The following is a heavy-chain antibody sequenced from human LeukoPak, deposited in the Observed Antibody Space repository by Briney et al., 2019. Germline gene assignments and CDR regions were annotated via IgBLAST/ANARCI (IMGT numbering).Heavy chain of an antibody. V-gene: IGHV4-39*07. D-gene: IGHD1-26*01. J-gene: IGHJ5*02. CDR1: GGSISSSSYY. CDR3: AREVVGATGWFDP. CDR2: IYYSGST. Sequence: SETLSLTCTVSGGSISSSSYYWGWIRQSPGKGLEWIGSIYYSGSTYYNPSLKSRVTISVDTSKHQFSLKLSSVTAADTAVYYCAREVVGATGWFDPWGQGTLVTVSS.